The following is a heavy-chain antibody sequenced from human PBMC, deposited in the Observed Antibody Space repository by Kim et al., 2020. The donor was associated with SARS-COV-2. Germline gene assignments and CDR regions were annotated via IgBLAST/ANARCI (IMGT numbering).Heavy chain of an antibody. J-gene: IGHJ6*02. CDR1: GGSISSYY. CDR3: ARALSWYLTYGMDV. D-gene: IGHD6-13*01. Sequence: SETLSLTCTVSGGSISSYYWSWIRQPPGKGLEWIGYIYYSGSTNYNPSLKSRVTISVDTSKNQFSLKLSSVTAADTAVYYCARALSWYLTYGMDVWGQGTTVTVSS. V-gene: IGHV4-59*13. CDR2: IYYSGST.